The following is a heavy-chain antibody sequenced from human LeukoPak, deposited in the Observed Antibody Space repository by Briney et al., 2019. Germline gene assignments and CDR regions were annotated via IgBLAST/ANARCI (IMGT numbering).Heavy chain of an antibody. D-gene: IGHD6-13*01. CDR1: GFTFSSYW. CDR2: IKQDGSEK. Sequence: GGSLRLSCAASGFTFSSYWMSWVRQAPGKGLEWVANIKQDGSEKYYVDSVKGRFTISRDNAKNTLYLQMNSLRAEDTAVYYCARDPGYYSSSWYGDYWGQGTLVTVSS. J-gene: IGHJ4*02. V-gene: IGHV3-7*01. CDR3: ARDPGYYSSSWYGDY.